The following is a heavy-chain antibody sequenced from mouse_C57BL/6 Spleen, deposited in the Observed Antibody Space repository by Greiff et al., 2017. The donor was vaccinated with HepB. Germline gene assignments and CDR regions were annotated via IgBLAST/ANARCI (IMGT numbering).Heavy chain of an antibody. CDR1: GFSLSTFGMG. Sequence: QVTLKESGPGILQPSQTLSLTCSFSGFSLSTFGMGVGWIRQPSGKGLEWLAHIWWDDDKYYNPALKSRLTISKDTSKNQVFLKIANVDTADTATYYCARMRRTTVVALYYFDYWGQGTTLTVSS. CDR2: IWWDDDK. CDR3: ARMRRTTVVALYYFDY. V-gene: IGHV8-8*01. D-gene: IGHD1-1*01. J-gene: IGHJ2*01.